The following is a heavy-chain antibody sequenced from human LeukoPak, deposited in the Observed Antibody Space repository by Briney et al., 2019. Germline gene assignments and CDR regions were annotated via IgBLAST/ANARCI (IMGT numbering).Heavy chain of an antibody. D-gene: IGHD2-2*01. CDR2: ISGSGGST. Sequence: GGSLRLSCAASGFTFGSYGMSWVRQAPGKGLEWVSAISGSGGSTYYADSVKGRFTISRDNSKNTLYLQMNSLRAEDTAVYYCAKSLESTNYYYHMDVWGKGTTVTISS. CDR3: AKSLESTNYYYHMDV. J-gene: IGHJ6*03. V-gene: IGHV3-23*01. CDR1: GFTFGSYG.